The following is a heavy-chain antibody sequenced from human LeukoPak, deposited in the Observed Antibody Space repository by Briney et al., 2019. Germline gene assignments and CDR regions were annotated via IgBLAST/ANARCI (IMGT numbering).Heavy chain of an antibody. CDR1: GGSISSYY. Sequence: SETLSHTCTVSGGSISSYYCSWIRQPPGKGLEWIGYTYYSGSTNYNPSLKSRVTISVDTSKNQFYLKLSSVTAAETAVYYCARVGEMATINHWGQGTLVTVSS. J-gene: IGHJ5*02. CDR2: TYYSGST. CDR3: ARVGEMATINH. D-gene: IGHD5-24*01. V-gene: IGHV4-59*01.